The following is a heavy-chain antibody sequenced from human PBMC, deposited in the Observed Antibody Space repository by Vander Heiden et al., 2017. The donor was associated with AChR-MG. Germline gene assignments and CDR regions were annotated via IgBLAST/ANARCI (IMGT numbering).Heavy chain of an antibody. J-gene: IGHJ6*02. V-gene: IGHV1-69*01. Sequence: QVQLVQSGAEVKKPGSSVTVSCKASGGTFSSYAIRWVRQAPGQGLEWMGGIIPIFGTANYAQKFQGRVTITADESTSTAYMELSSLRSEDTAVYYCAREQVGRDGYWHYYYYGMDVWGQGTTVTVSS. CDR3: AREQVGRDGYWHYYYYGMDV. D-gene: IGHD5-12*01. CDR2: IIPIFGTA. CDR1: GGTFSSYA.